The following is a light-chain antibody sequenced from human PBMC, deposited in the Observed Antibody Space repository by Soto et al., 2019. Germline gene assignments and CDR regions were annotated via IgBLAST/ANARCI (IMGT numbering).Light chain of an antibody. V-gene: IGKV1-5*01. J-gene: IGKJ4*01. CDR2: AAS. Sequence: DIQMTQSPSTLSASVGDTVTVTCRASQSVSGWLAWYQQKPGEAPKLLIYAASSLQSGVPSRFSGSGSGTDFTLTISSLQPGDFATYYCQQLNSYPLTFGGGTKVDIK. CDR1: QSVSGW. CDR3: QQLNSYPLT.